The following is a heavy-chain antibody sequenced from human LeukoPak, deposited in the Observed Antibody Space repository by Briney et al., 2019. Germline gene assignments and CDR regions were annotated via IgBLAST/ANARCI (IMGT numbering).Heavy chain of an antibody. CDR1: GFPFSNYW. V-gene: IGHV3-7*03. CDR3: ANLGEGGYDNTFDY. J-gene: IGHJ4*02. Sequence: PGGSLRLSCEASGFPFSNYWMTWVRQSPGKGLEWVANIKQDGSDKYYMDSVKGRFTVSRDNAKNSLFLQMNSLRAEDTAVYYCANLGEGGYDNTFDYWGQGTLVTVSS. CDR2: IKQDGSDK. D-gene: IGHD5-12*01.